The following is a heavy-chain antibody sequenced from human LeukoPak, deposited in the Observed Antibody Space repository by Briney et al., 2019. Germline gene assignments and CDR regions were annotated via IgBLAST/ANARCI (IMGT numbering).Heavy chain of an antibody. D-gene: IGHD5-18*01. J-gene: IGHJ4*02. CDR3: ARDSGYTYGRTFDY. V-gene: IGHV1-18*01. CDR1: GYTFTNYG. Sequence: ASVKVSCKASGYTFTNYGISWVRQAPGRGLEWMGWISAYNGNTNSAQNLQGRVTVTTDTSTSTAYMELRSLRSDDTAVYYCARDSGYTYGRTFDYWGQGTLVTVSS. CDR2: ISAYNGNT.